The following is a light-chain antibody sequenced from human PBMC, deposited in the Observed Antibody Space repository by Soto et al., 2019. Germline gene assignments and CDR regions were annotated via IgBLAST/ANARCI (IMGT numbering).Light chain of an antibody. CDR1: SSNIGSNF. V-gene: IGLV1-47*01. J-gene: IGLJ3*02. CDR2: RYN. CDR3: ASWEDNLNGWV. Sequence: QSVLTQPPSASGTPGQRVIISCSGDSSNIGSNFVYWYQQFPGTAPKLLIYRYNQRPSGVPDRFSGSRSGTSASLAISGVRSEDEADYYCASWEDNLNGWVFGGGTKLTVL.